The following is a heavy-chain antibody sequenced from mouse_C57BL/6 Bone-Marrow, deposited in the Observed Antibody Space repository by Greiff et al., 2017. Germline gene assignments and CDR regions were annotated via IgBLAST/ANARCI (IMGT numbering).Heavy chain of an antibody. Sequence: VQLQQSGAELVRPGSSVKLSCKASGYTFTSDWMHWVKQRPIQGLEWIGNIDPADSETHYNQKFKDKATLTVDKSSSTAYMQLSSLTSKDSAVYDCAREWVLGFAYWGQGTLVTVSA. CDR1: GYTFTSDW. J-gene: IGHJ3*01. CDR3: AREWVLGFAY. V-gene: IGHV1-52*01. CDR2: IDPADSET. D-gene: IGHD1-3*01.